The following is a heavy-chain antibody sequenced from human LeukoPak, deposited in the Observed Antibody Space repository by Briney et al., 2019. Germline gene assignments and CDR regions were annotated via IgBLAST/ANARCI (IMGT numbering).Heavy chain of an antibody. CDR2: INPNSGGT. V-gene: IGHV1-2*02. Sequence: GASVKVSCKASGYTFTSYYMHWVRQAPGQGLEWMGWINPNSGGTNYAQKFQGRVTMTRDTSISTAYMELSRLRSDDTAVYYCARLRPTVTTEGFDYWGQGTLVTVSS. J-gene: IGHJ4*02. CDR1: GYTFTSYY. CDR3: ARLRPTVTTEGFDY. D-gene: IGHD4-17*01.